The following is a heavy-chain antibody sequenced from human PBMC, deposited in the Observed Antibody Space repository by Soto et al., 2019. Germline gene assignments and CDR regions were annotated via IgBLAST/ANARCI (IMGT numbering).Heavy chain of an antibody. V-gene: IGHV1-24*01. D-gene: IGHD3-10*01. CDR3: ATIAGRGVTIDY. CDR1: GYTLTELS. J-gene: IGHJ4*02. CDR2: FDTEDGNT. Sequence: ASVKVSCKVSGYTLTELSMHWVRQAPGKGLEWMGGFDTEDGNTIYAQKFQGRVTMPEDTSTDTAYMELSSLRSEDTAVYYCATIAGRGVTIDYWGQGTLVTVSS.